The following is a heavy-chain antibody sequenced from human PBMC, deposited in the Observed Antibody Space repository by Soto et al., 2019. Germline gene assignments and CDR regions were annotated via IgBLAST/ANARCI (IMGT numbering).Heavy chain of an antibody. CDR3: ARKPHWQYWYFDL. V-gene: IGHV3-20*01. CDR1: GFAFQNHG. Sequence: EEQLVESGGGVIRPGGSLRLSCAASGFAFQNHGMAWVRQVPGKGLEWVAGISGSGVNAGYADSVKGRFTISRDNGDNSLYLEINNLGVEDTALYHCARKPHWQYWYFDLWGRGTLVTVSS. J-gene: IGHJ2*01. D-gene: IGHD1-1*01. CDR2: ISGSGVNA.